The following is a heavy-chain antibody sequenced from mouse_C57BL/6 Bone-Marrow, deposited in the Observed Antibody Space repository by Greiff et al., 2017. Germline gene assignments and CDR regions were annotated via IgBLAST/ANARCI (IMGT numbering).Heavy chain of an antibody. Sequence: VKLVESGPGLVQPSQSLSITCTVSGFSLTSYGVHWVRQSPGKGLEWLGVIWSGGSTDYNAAFISRLSISKDNSKSQVFFKMNSLQDDDTAIYYCARRCPHWAFDYWGKGTTLTVSS. CDR3: ARRCPHWAFDY. D-gene: IGHD4-1*01. CDR1: GFSLTSYG. CDR2: IWSGGST. J-gene: IGHJ2*01. V-gene: IGHV2-2*01.